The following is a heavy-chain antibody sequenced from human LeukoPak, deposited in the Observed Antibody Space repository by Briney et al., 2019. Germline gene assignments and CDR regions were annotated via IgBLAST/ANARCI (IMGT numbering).Heavy chain of an antibody. D-gene: IGHD1-26*01. CDR1: GFTFSSYA. J-gene: IGHJ5*02. CDR3: AKGERELLLSVWFDP. Sequence: GGSLRLSCAASGFTFSSYAMSWVRQAPGKGLEWVSGISGSGGSTYYADSVKGRFTISRDNSKNTLYLQMNSLRAEDTAVYYCAKGERELLLSVWFDPWGQGTLVTVSS. V-gene: IGHV3-23*01. CDR2: ISGSGGST.